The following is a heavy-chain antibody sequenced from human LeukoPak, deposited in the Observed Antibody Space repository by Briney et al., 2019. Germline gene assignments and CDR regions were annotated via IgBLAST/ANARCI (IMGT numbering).Heavy chain of an antibody. V-gene: IGHV4-4*07. CDR3: ARDKTTGGWYEFDY. Sequence: SETLSLTCTVSGGSIHSYWSWIRQPAGKGLEWIGRISGSGTITYNPALQSRLTISIDTSKNQFSLKLMSVTAADTAVYYCARDKTTGGWYEFDYWGQGTLVTVSS. D-gene: IGHD6-19*01. J-gene: IGHJ4*02. CDR2: ISGSGTI. CDR1: GGSIHSY.